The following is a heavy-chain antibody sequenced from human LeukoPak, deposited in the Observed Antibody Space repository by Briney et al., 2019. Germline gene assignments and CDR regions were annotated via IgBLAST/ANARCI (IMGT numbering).Heavy chain of an antibody. CDR2: ISSSSSYI. CDR3: ARVAAPAAPRRYYFDY. V-gene: IGHV3-21*01. Sequence: PGGSLRLSCAASGFTFSSYSMNWVRQAPGKGLEWVSSISSSSSYIYYADSVKGRFTISRDNAKNSLYLQMNSLRAEDTAVYYCARVAAPAAPRRYYFDYWGQGTLVTVSS. D-gene: IGHD2-2*01. CDR1: GFTFSSYS. J-gene: IGHJ4*02.